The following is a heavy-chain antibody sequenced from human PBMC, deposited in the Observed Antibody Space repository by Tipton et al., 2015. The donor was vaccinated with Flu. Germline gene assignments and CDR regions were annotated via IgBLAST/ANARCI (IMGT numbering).Heavy chain of an antibody. Sequence: AISGSGGSTYYADSVKGRFTISRDNSKNTLYLQMNSLRAEDTAVYYCAKDQLPVVVTHLNYWGQGTLVTVSS. CDR2: ISGSGGST. J-gene: IGHJ4*02. CDR3: AKDQLPVVVTHLNY. D-gene: IGHD4-23*01. V-gene: IGHV3-23*01.